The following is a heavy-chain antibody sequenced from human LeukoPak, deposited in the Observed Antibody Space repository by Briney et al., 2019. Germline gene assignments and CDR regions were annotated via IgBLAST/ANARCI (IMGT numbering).Heavy chain of an antibody. CDR2: ISGSAGST. CDR1: GFSFSDCA. Sequence: GGSLRLSCAASGFSFSDCAMSWVRQAPGRGLEWVSSISGSAGSTYYADSMKGRFTISRDNPKNTLHLEMNSLRAEDTAIYYCTKGMATIRRHIDSWGEGTLVTVSS. CDR3: TKGMATIRRHIDS. V-gene: IGHV3-23*01. J-gene: IGHJ4*02. D-gene: IGHD5-24*01.